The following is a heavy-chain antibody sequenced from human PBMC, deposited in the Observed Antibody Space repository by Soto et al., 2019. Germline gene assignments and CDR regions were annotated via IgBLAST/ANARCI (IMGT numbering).Heavy chain of an antibody. V-gene: IGHV3-23*01. CDR2: ISGSGGIS. J-gene: IGHJ4*02. CDR3: AKMDRITIFGVVSIDY. Sequence: GSLRLSCVVSGFTFSNYAMNWVRQAPGKGLEWVSVISGSGGISYYADSVKGRFTISRDNSKNTLYLQLNSLTAEDTAVYYCAKMDRITIFGVVSIDYWGQGTLVTVPQ. CDR1: GFTFSNYA. D-gene: IGHD3-3*01.